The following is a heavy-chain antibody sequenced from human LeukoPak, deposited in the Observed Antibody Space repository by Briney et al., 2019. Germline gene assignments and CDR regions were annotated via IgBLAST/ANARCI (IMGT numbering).Heavy chain of an antibody. CDR2: IHYTGNT. Sequence: SETLSLTCTVSGGSISSGGYYWNWIRQPPGKGLEWIGYIHYTGNTNDNPSLKSRVTISMDASKNQFSLKLSSVTAADTALYYCARRSTYGFFDSWGQGTLITVSS. CDR3: ARRSTYGFFDS. J-gene: IGHJ4*02. D-gene: IGHD4-17*01. V-gene: IGHV4-61*08. CDR1: GGSISSGGYY.